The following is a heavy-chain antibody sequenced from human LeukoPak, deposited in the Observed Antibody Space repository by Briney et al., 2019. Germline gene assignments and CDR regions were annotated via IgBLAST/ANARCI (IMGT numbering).Heavy chain of an antibody. Sequence: PGGSLRLSCAASGFTFSSYSMNWVRQAPGKGLDYVAYISSTSTTIYYADSVKGRFTISRDNAKNTLHLQMNSLRAEDTAVYYCAKDDRGNEAPFDYWGQGTLVTVSS. CDR2: ISSTSTTI. CDR3: AKDDRGNEAPFDY. V-gene: IGHV3-48*01. J-gene: IGHJ4*02. CDR1: GFTFSSYS.